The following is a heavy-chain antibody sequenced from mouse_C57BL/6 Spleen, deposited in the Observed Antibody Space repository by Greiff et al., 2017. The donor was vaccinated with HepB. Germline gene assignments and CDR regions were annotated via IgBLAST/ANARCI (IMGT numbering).Heavy chain of an antibody. Sequence: EVMLVESGGGLVQPGGSLKLSCAASGFTFSDYYLYWVRQTPEKRLEWVAYISNGGGSTYYPDTVKGRFTIYRDNAKNTLYLQMSRLKSEDTAMYYCARQYSNYVEWYFDVWGTGTTVTVSS. D-gene: IGHD2-5*01. CDR3: ARQYSNYVEWYFDV. J-gene: IGHJ1*03. CDR1: GFTFSDYY. V-gene: IGHV5-12*01. CDR2: ISNGGGST.